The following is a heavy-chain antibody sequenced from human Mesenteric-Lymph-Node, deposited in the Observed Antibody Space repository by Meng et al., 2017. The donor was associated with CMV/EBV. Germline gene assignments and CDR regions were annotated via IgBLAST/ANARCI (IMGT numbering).Heavy chain of an antibody. D-gene: IGHD3-22*01. CDR2: IRYDGSNK. CDR3: AKDPRHYYDSSGYYC. CDR1: GFTFSSYG. J-gene: IGHJ4*02. Sequence: GESLKISCAASGFTFSSYGMHWVRQAPGKGLEWVAFIRYDGSNKYYADSVKGRFTISRDNSKNTLYLQMNSLRAEDTAVYYCAKDPRHYYDSSGYYCWGQGTLVTVPS. V-gene: IGHV3-30*02.